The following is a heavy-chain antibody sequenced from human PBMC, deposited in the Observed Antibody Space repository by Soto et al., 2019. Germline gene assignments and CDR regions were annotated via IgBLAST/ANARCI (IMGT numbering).Heavy chain of an antibody. D-gene: IGHD6-13*01. J-gene: IGHJ4*02. Sequence: QVQLVQSGAEVKKPGSSVKVSCKAPGGTFNSYAISWLRQAPGQGLEWMGGIIPICSTVNYAQKFQGRDTITADESTSTAYMELGRLTSEDTAVYFCARDRGGAGTYYFDYWGQGTLVTVSS. CDR2: IIPICSTV. V-gene: IGHV1-69*01. CDR1: GGTFNSYA. CDR3: ARDRGGAGTYYFDY.